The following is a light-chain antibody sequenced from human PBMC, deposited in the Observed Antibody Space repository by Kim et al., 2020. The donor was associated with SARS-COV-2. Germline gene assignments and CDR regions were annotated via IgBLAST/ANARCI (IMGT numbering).Light chain of an antibody. CDR3: CSYAGRNIVV. CDR2: EVN. CDR1: ISDVGNYNR. V-gene: IGLV2-23*02. Sequence: GQSITITCTGTISDVGNYNRVSWYQHHPDKAPKLMIYEVNKRPSGVSNRFSGSKSANTASLTISGLQTEDEADYYCCSYAGRNIVVFGGGTQLTVL. J-gene: IGLJ2*01.